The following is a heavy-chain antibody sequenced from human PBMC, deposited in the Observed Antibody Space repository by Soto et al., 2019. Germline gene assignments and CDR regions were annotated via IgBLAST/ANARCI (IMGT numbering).Heavy chain of an antibody. D-gene: IGHD6-6*01. CDR3: ARGSSIAGLYYGMDV. J-gene: IGHJ6*02. V-gene: IGHV4-31*03. Sequence: QVQLQESGPGLVKPSQTLSLTCTVSGGSISSGGYYWTWIRQHPGKGLEWIGYNYYSGITYYNPSLKSRVTISLDTSKNQVSLKLSSVTAADTAVYHCARGSSIAGLYYGMDVWGQGTTVTVSS. CDR2: NYYSGIT. CDR1: GGSISSGGYY.